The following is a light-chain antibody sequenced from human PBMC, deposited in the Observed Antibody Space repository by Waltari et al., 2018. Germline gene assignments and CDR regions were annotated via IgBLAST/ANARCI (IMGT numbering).Light chain of an antibody. J-gene: IGKJ1*01. Sequence: DIQMTQSPSPLSASVGDRVTITCRARQSISSWLAWYQQKPGTAPKLLIYKASSLESGVPSRFSGSGSGTEFTLTISSLQPDDFATYYCQQYNSYSPVTFGQGTKVEIK. CDR3: QQYNSYSPVT. CDR1: QSISSW. V-gene: IGKV1-5*03. CDR2: KAS.